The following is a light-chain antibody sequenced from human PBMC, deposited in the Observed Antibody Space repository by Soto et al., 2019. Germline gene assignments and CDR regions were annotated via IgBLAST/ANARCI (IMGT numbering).Light chain of an antibody. V-gene: IGLV3-27*01. Sequence: SYELTQPSSVSVSPGQTARITCTGDILAKKFARWFQLKPGQAPVLLIYKDTERPSGIPPRFSGSTSGTIVTLTISGAQVDDEADYYCYSATDNIYVFGTGTKLTVL. CDR2: KDT. CDR3: YSATDNIYV. J-gene: IGLJ1*01. CDR1: ILAKKF.